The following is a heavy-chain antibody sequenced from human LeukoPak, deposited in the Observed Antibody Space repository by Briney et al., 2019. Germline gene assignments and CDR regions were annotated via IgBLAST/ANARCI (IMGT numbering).Heavy chain of an antibody. Sequence: IPSETLSLTCTVSGGSISNCYWSWIRQPAGKGLEWIGRIYTSGSTNFNPSLKSRVTMSLDTSKNQFSLKLSSVTAADTAVYYCARVRSYGGYYGSGTFDYWGQGTLVTVSS. D-gene: IGHD3-10*01. J-gene: IGHJ4*02. CDR2: IYTSGST. CDR1: GGSISNCY. V-gene: IGHV4-4*07. CDR3: ARVRSYGGYYGSGTFDY.